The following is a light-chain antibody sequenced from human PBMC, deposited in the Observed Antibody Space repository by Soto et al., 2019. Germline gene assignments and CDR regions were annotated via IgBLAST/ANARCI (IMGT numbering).Light chain of an antibody. Sequence: IQTTQAPSTVSASVGDKITITSRASQSISSSLAWYQQKPGKAPKVLIYDASSLDSGVPSRFSGSGYWTELTLTVSSLQPGDFATYSCQQYESYPYSVCQGTKPEIK. CDR2: DAS. CDR3: QQYESYPYS. V-gene: IGKV1-5*01. J-gene: IGKJ2*01. CDR1: QSISSS.